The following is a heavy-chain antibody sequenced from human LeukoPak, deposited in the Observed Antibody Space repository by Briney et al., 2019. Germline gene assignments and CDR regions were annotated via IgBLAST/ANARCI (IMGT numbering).Heavy chain of an antibody. D-gene: IGHD3-10*01. CDR3: ASSITMARGVIPYFDY. CDR1: GFTFSNFA. V-gene: IGHV3-30*09. J-gene: IGHJ4*02. CDR2: ISYGGSIK. Sequence: GRSLRLSCAASGFTFSNFAMNWVRQAPGKGLEWVAFISYGGSIKSYADSVKGRFAVSRDNARNSLYLQMNSLRAEDTAVYYCASSITMARGVIPYFDYWGQGTLVTVSS.